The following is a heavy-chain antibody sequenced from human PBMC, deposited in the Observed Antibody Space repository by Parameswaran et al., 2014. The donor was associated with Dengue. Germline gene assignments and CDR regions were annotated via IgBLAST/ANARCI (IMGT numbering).Heavy chain of an antibody. CDR3: AREYADTAMALPDAFDI. J-gene: IGHJ3*02. D-gene: IGHD5-18*01. CDR2: TYYRSKWYN. Sequence: WIRQSPSRGLEWLGRTYYRSKWYNDYAVSVKSRITINPDTSKNQFSLQLNSVTPEDTAVYYCAREYADTAMALPDAFDIWGPRDNGHRLL. V-gene: IGHV6-1*01.